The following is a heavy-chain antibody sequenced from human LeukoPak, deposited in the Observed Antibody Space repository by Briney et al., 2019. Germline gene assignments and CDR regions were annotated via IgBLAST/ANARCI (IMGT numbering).Heavy chain of an antibody. Sequence: SETLSLTCTVSGGSTSSSSYFWAWIRQPPGKGLEWIGTMYYSGSTYYNPSLKSRFTISVDMSKSQFSLKLSSVTAADTAVYYCARERAPIAVAPDAFDIWGQGTMVTVSS. CDR2: MYYSGST. CDR1: GGSTSSSSYF. J-gene: IGHJ3*02. V-gene: IGHV4-39*02. D-gene: IGHD6-19*01. CDR3: ARERAPIAVAPDAFDI.